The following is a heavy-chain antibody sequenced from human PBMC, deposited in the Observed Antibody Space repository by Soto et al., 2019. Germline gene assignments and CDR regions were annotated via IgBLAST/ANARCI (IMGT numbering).Heavy chain of an antibody. CDR2: ISSSGSTI. CDR1: GFTFSNYE. D-gene: IGHD4-17*01. J-gene: IGHJ4*02. Sequence: XESLRLSCAASGFTFSNYEMNWVRQAPGKGLEWVSYISSSGSTIYYADSVKGRFTLSRDNAKNSLYLQMNSLRAEDTAVYYCARVPDYGGYAYWGQGTLVTVSS. V-gene: IGHV3-48*03. CDR3: ARVPDYGGYAY.